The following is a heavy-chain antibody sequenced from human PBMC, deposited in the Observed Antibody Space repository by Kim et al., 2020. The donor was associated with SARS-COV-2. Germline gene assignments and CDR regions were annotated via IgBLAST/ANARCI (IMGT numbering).Heavy chain of an antibody. J-gene: IGHJ5*02. Sequence: SETLSLTCTVSGGSISSSSYYWGWIRQPPGKGLEWIGSIYYSGSTYYNPSLKSRVTISVDTSKNQFSLKLSSVTAADTAVYYCARTPDHYDILTGYYFRWFDPWGQGTLVTVSS. D-gene: IGHD3-9*01. V-gene: IGHV4-39*01. CDR3: ARTPDHYDILTGYYFRWFDP. CDR2: IYYSGST. CDR1: GGSISSSSYY.